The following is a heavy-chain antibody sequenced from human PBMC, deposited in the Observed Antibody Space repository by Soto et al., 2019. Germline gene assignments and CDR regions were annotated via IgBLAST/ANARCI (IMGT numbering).Heavy chain of an antibody. Sequence: GGSLRLSCAASGFTFSSYAMSWVRQAPGKGLEWVSALSGSGGSTYYADSVKGRFTISRDNSKNTLYLQMNSLRAEDTAVYYCARDRGSRPARLDPWGQGTLVTVSS. V-gene: IGHV3-23*01. CDR3: ARDRGSRPARLDP. CDR2: LSGSGGST. D-gene: IGHD3-10*01. CDR1: GFTFSSYA. J-gene: IGHJ5*02.